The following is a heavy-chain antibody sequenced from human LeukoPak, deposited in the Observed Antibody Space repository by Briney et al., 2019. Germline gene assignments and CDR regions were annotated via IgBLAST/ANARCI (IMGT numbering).Heavy chain of an antibody. Sequence: GGSLRLSCAASEFIFSGYEMNCVRQSPGKGLEWVSYISNSGNTIYYADSVKGRFTISRDNAKSSLYLQMNSLRAEDTAVYYCARSPLADYFDYWGQGTLVTVSS. CDR1: EFIFSGYE. CDR3: ARSPLADYFDY. J-gene: IGHJ4*02. D-gene: IGHD3-3*02. CDR2: ISNSGNTI. V-gene: IGHV3-48*03.